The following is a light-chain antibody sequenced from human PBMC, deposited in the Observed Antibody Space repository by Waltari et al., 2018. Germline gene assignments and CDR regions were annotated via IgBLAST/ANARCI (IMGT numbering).Light chain of an antibody. CDR3: ALYMGSGIWV. CDR1: SGSLSTTSY. Sequence: QTVVTQEPSLSVSPGGTITLTCALSSGSLSTTSYATGYQQTPGQAPRTLVYKANARSSGVPDRFSGSILGNTAALTSTGAQADDESDYYCALYMGSGIWVFGGGTKLTVL. J-gene: IGLJ3*02. V-gene: IGLV8-61*01. CDR2: KAN.